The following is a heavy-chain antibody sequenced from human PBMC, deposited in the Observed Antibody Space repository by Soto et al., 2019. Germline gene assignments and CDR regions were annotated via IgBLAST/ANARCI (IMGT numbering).Heavy chain of an antibody. V-gene: IGHV1-69*01. CDR1: GGTFSSYA. CDR3: ARGGRDGYKSGVPFDL. D-gene: IGHD5-12*01. J-gene: IGHJ2*01. Sequence: QVQLVQSGAEVKKPGSSVKVSCKASGGTFSSYAISWVRQAPGQGLEWMGGIIPIFGTANYAQKFQGRVTITADESTSTAYVELSSLRSEDTAVYYCARGGRDGYKSGVPFDLWGRGTLVTVSS. CDR2: IIPIFGTA.